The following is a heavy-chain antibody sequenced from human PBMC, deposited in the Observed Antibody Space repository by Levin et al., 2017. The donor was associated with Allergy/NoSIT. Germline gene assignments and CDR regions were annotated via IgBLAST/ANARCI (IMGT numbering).Heavy chain of an antibody. Sequence: GESLKISCKASGYTFTGYYMHWVRQAPGQGLEWMGWINPNSGGTNYAQKFQGRVTMTRDTSISTAYMELSRLRSDDTAVYYCARGRALGYCSGGSCYGDAFDIWGQGTMVTVSS. CDR1: GYTFTGYY. J-gene: IGHJ3*02. CDR3: ARGRALGYCSGGSCYGDAFDI. CDR2: INPNSGGT. D-gene: IGHD2-15*01. V-gene: IGHV1-2*02.